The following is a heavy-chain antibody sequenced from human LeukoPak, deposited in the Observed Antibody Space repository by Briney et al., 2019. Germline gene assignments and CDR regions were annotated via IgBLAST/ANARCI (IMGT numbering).Heavy chain of an antibody. CDR2: ISSSSSDT. J-gene: IGHJ4*02. V-gene: IGHV3-21*01. CDR1: GFTFSSYS. CDR3: ASIPYYDSSGYYLSPHAYFDY. D-gene: IGHD3-22*01. Sequence: GGSLRLSCAASGFTFSSYSMNWVRQAPGKGLEWVSSISSSSSDTNYADSVKGRFTISRDNAKKSLYLQMNSLRAEDTAVYHCASIPYYDSSGYYLSPHAYFDYWGQGTLVTVSS.